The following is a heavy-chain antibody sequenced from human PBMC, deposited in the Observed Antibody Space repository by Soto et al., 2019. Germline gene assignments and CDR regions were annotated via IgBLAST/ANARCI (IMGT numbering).Heavy chain of an antibody. CDR2: ISYDGSNK. D-gene: IGHD2-15*01. CDR1: GFTFSSYG. J-gene: IGHJ4*02. Sequence: GGSLRLSCAASGFTFSSYGMHWVRQAPGKGLEWVAVISYDGSNKYYADSGKGRFTISRDNSKNTLYLQMNSLRAEDTAVYYCAKDSVPSFSGILPISYFDYWGQGTLVTVSS. CDR3: AKDSVPSFSGILPISYFDY. V-gene: IGHV3-30*18.